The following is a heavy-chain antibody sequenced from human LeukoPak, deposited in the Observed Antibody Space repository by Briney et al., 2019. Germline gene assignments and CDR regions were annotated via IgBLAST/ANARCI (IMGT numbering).Heavy chain of an antibody. J-gene: IGHJ4*02. CDR1: GFTFSSYA. V-gene: IGHV3-23*01. D-gene: IGHD3-9*01. CDR3: AKDNLQLRYFDWARNPPTDY. Sequence: SGGSLRLSCAASGFTFSSYAMSWVRQAPGKGLEWVSAISGSGGSTYYADSVKGRFTISRDNSKNTLYLQMNSLRAEDTAVYYCAKDNLQLRYFDWARNPPTDYWGQGTLVTVSS. CDR2: ISGSGGST.